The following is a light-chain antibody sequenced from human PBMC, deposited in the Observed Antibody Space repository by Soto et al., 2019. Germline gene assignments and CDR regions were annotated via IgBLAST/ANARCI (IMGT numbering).Light chain of an antibody. J-gene: IGLJ2*01. CDR2: SNS. Sequence: QSVLTQPPAASGTPGKRVTISCSGRSPNLKRNTVSWYQQLPGTAPKLLIYSNSQRPSGVPDRFSGSKSGTSASLAISGLQSDDEAEYYCAAWDDNLIVLFGGGTKVTVL. CDR3: AAWDDNLIVL. CDR1: SPNLKRNT. V-gene: IGLV1-44*01.